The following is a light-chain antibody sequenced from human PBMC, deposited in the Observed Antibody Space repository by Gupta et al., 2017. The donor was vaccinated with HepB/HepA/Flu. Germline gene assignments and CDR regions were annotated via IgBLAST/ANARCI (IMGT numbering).Light chain of an antibody. V-gene: IGKV1-17*01. CDR2: AAS. CDR3: RQRPSYPRT. J-gene: IGKJ1*01. Sequence: PSSLSASVGDRVTITCRASQGIGNDLGWYQQKPGNAPKSLIYAASSVESGVPSRFSGSGSGTEFTLTISSLQPEDFATYYCRQRPSYPRTFGQGTKVEIK. CDR1: QGIGND.